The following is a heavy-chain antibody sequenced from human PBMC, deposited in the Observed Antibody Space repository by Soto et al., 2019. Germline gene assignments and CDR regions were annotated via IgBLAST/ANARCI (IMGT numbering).Heavy chain of an antibody. J-gene: IGHJ5*01. CDR3: ARDRFENYYGSGSFGWFDS. D-gene: IGHD3-10*01. V-gene: IGHV4-31*03. Sequence: SETLSLTCTVSGGTISSGGYYWSWIRQHPGKGLEWIGYIYYSGSTYYNPSLKSRVTISVDTSKNQFSLKLSSVTAADTAVYYCARDRFENYYGSGSFGWFDSWGQRTLVTVSS. CDR1: GGTISSGGYY. CDR2: IYYSGST.